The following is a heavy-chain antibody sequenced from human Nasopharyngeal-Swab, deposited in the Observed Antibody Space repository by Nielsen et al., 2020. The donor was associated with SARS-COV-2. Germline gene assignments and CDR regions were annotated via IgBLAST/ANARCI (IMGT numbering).Heavy chain of an antibody. Sequence: GGSLRLSCAASGFTFDDYAMHWVRQAPGNGLEWVSGISWNSGSIGYADSVKGRFTISRDNAKNSLYLQMNSLRAEDTALYYCAGVLSATYWGQGTLVTVSS. V-gene: IGHV3-9*01. CDR1: GFTFDDYA. D-gene: IGHD2-8*01. CDR2: ISWNSGSI. CDR3: AGVLSATY. J-gene: IGHJ4*02.